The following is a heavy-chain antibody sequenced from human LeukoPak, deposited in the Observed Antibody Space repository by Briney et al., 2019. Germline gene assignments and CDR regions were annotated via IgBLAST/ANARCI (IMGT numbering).Heavy chain of an antibody. CDR3: ARENYGSGSLKH. J-gene: IGHJ1*01. Sequence: GGSLRLSCAASGFTVSSNYMSWVRQAPGKGLEWVSVIYSGGSTYYADSVKGRFTISRDNSKNTLYLQMNSLRAEDTAVYYCARENYGSGSLKHWGQGTLVTVSS. V-gene: IGHV3-53*01. CDR1: GFTVSSNY. CDR2: IYSGGST. D-gene: IGHD3-10*01.